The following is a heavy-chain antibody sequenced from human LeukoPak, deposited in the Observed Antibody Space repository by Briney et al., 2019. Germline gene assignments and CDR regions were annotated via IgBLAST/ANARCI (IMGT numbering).Heavy chain of an antibody. CDR1: GGSISSYY. J-gene: IGHJ3*02. Sequence: KPSETLSLTCTVSGGSISSYYWSWIRQPPAKGLEWIGDIYYSGSTNYNASLKSRVTISVDTSKNQFSLKLGSVTAADTAVYYCARVNVNTSMTDAFDIWGQGTRVTVSS. D-gene: IGHD5-18*01. CDR3: ARVNVNTSMTDAFDI. CDR2: IYYSGST. V-gene: IGHV4-59*01.